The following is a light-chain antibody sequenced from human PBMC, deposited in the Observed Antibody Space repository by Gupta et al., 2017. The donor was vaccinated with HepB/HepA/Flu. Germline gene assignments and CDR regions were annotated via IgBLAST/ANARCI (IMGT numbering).Light chain of an antibody. V-gene: IGLV2-14*03. CDR1: SSDIGGYNY. CDR2: DVS. J-gene: IGLJ2*01. Sequence: QSALTQPASLYGSPGQSITISCTGTSSDIGGYNYVSWYQQHPGKAPKLIIFDVSYRPSGVSSRFSGSKSGTTASLTISGLQAEDEADDHCGSYTSSNTLVFGGGTKLTVL. CDR3: GSYTSSNTLV.